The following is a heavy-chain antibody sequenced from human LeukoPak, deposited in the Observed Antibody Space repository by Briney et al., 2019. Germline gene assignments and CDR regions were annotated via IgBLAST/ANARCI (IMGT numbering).Heavy chain of an antibody. CDR2: ISAYNGNA. J-gene: IGHJ5*02. D-gene: IGHD3-22*01. CDR1: GYTFTSYG. Sequence: EDSVKVSCTASGYTFTSYGISWVRQAPGQGLEWMGWISAYNGNANYAQKLQGRVTMTTDTSTSTAYMELRSLRSDDTAVYYCARVREHYYDSSGYYSRWFDPWGQGTLVTVSS. V-gene: IGHV1-18*01. CDR3: ARVREHYYDSSGYYSRWFDP.